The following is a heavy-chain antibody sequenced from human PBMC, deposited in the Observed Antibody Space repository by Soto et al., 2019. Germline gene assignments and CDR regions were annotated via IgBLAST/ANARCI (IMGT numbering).Heavy chain of an antibody. CDR2: ISGSGGST. V-gene: IGHV3-23*01. Sequence: EVQLLESGGGLVQPGGSLRLSCAASGFTFSSYAMSWVRQAPGKGLEWVSAISGSGGSTYYADSVKGRFTISRDNSKNTLYLQMNSLRAEDTAVYYCAKDPLLLWFGAHQRDNWFDPWGQGTLVTVSS. CDR1: GFTFSSYA. J-gene: IGHJ5*02. D-gene: IGHD3-10*01. CDR3: AKDPLLLWFGAHQRDNWFDP.